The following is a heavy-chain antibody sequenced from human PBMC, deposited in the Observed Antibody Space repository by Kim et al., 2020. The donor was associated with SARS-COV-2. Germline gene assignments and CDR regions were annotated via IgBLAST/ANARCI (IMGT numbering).Heavy chain of an antibody. Sequence: SETLSLTCTVSGGRISSSSYYWGWVRQPPGKGLQWIGSIYHSGSTYYNPSLQSRVTISIDTSKNQFSLRLSSVTAADTAVYFCARHPSNWASDPKFFDYWGQGHRVTVSS. J-gene: IGHJ4*02. V-gene: IGHV4-39*01. CDR3: ARHPSNWASDPKFFDY. D-gene: IGHD1-1*01. CDR2: IYHSGST. CDR1: GGRISSSSYY.